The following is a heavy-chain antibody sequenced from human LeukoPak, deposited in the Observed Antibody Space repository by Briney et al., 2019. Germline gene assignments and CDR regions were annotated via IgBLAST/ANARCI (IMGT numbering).Heavy chain of an antibody. D-gene: IGHD3-9*01. J-gene: IGHJ5*02. Sequence: GGSLRLSCAASGFTFTTYWMTWVRQAPGKGLEWVANINQDGTEKYYVDSVKGRFTISRDNAKNSLYLQMNSLRAEDTAVYYCARDQGGYDILTGPFDPWGQGTLVTVSS. CDR2: INQDGTEK. CDR1: GFTFTTYW. CDR3: ARDQGGYDILTGPFDP. V-gene: IGHV3-7*01.